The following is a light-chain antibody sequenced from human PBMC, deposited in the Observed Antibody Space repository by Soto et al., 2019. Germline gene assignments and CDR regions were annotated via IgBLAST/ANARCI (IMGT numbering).Light chain of an antibody. V-gene: IGKV2-28*01. CDR1: QSLLHSNGYNY. J-gene: IGKJ2*01. CDR3: MQALKTPPT. CDR2: LGS. Sequence: DIVMTHSPLSLPVTPGEPASISCRSSQSLLHSNGYNYLDWYLQKPGQSPQLLIYLGSNRASGVPDRFSGSGSGKDFTLKISRVEAEDVGVYYCMQALKTPPTFGPVSKVEIX.